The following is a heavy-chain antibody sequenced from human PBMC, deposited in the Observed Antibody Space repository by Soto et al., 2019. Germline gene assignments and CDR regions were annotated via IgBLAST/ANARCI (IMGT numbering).Heavy chain of an antibody. V-gene: IGHV5-51*01. Sequence: GASLKISWKGSGYSFTGHWIGWVRQMPGKGLEWMGIIYPGDSDTRYSPSFQGQVTISADKSISTAYLQWSSLKASDTAMYFCARGSGWIAVADIQRVDVWGQGTLVTVSS. CDR2: IYPGDSDT. CDR1: GYSFTGHW. CDR3: ARGSGWIAVADIQRVDV. J-gene: IGHJ5*02. D-gene: IGHD6-19*01.